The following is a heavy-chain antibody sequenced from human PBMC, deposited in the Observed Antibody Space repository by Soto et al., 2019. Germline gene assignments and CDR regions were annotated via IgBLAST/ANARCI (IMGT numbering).Heavy chain of an antibody. J-gene: IGHJ5*02. V-gene: IGHV3-48*02. D-gene: IGHD3-16*02. CDR3: ARGEGDYVWGRYRTYNWFDP. CDR2: ISSSSSTI. Sequence: EVQLVESGGGLVQPGGSLRLSCAASGFTFSSYSMNWVRQAPGKGLEWVSYISSSSSTIYYADSVKGRFTISRDNAKNSLYLQMNSLRDEDTAVYYCARGEGDYVWGRYRTYNWFDPWGQGTLVTVSS. CDR1: GFTFSSYS.